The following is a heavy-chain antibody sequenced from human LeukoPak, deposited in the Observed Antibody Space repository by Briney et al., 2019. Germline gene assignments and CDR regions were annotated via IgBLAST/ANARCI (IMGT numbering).Heavy chain of an antibody. D-gene: IGHD3-3*01. Sequence: GGSLRLSCTASGFTFRDYAMSWVRQAPGRGLEWVGFIRSKAYGGTTEYAASVKGRFTISRDDSKSIAYLQMNSLRAEDTAVYYCAKDGDFWSGPPGIWGQGTMVTVSS. CDR1: GFTFRDYA. CDR3: AKDGDFWSGPPGI. CDR2: IRSKAYGGTT. J-gene: IGHJ3*02. V-gene: IGHV3-49*04.